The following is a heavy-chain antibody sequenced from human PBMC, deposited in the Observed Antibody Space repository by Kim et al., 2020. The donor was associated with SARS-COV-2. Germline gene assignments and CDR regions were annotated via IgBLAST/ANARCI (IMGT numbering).Heavy chain of an antibody. CDR2: IYYSGST. D-gene: IGHD3-3*01. Sequence: SETLSLTCTVSGGSISSYYWSWIRQPPGKGLEWIGYIYYSGSTNYNPSLKSRVTISLDTSKNQFSLKLISVTAADTAVYYCARYRGTDIFTFFGVMDAFDIWGQGTMVTVSS. CDR1: GGSISSYY. CDR3: ARYRGTDIFTFFGVMDAFDI. J-gene: IGHJ3*02. V-gene: IGHV4-59*13.